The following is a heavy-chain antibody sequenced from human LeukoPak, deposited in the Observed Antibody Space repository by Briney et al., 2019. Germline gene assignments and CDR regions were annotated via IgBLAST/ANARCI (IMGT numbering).Heavy chain of an antibody. CDR2: IYYSGNT. Sequence: SETLSLTCAVSGVSISSSNSYWGWIRQPPGKGLEWIGSIYYSGNTYYNASLKSRVTISVDTSKNQFSLKLSSVTAADTAVYYCARGDRWAFYPPYYYMDVWGKGTTVTVSS. V-gene: IGHV4-39*07. CDR3: ARGDRWAFYPPYYYMDV. J-gene: IGHJ6*03. CDR1: GVSISSSNSY. D-gene: IGHD4-23*01.